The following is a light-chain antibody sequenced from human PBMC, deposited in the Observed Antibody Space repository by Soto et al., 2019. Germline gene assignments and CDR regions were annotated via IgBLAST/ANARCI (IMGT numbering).Light chain of an antibody. CDR2: GNS. CDR1: SSSIGAGYD. Sequence: QAVVTQPPSVSGAPGQRVTISCTGSSSSIGAGYDVHWYQQLLGTAPKLLIYGNSNRPSGVPDRFSGSKSGTSASLAITGLQAEDEADYYCQSYDSSLSGFYVFGTGTKLTVL. J-gene: IGLJ1*01. V-gene: IGLV1-40*01. CDR3: QSYDSSLSGFYV.